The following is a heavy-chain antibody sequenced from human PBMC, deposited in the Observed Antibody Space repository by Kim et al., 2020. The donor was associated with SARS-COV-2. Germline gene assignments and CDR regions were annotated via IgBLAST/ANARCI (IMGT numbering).Heavy chain of an antibody. CDR2: IRTKTFGGTT. J-gene: IGHJ6*02. D-gene: IGHD3-22*01. CDR3: TRDLDYDSSGYYPYWYYYYSMDV. CDR1: GFTFGDYA. V-gene: IGHV3-49*04. Sequence: GGSLRLSCTASGFTFGDYAMNWVRQAPGKGLEWVGFIRTKTFGGTTEYAASVKGRFTISRDDSKAIAYLQMNSLKTEDTAVYFCTRDLDYDSSGYYPYWYYYYSMDVWGQGTTVTVSS.